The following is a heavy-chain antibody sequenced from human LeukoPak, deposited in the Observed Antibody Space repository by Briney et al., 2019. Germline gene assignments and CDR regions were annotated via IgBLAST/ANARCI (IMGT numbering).Heavy chain of an antibody. CDR2: ISAYNGNT. V-gene: IGHV1-18*01. D-gene: IGHD3-22*01. CDR1: GYTFTSYG. CDR3: ARDLIYYYDSSGYFHY. J-gene: IGHJ4*02. Sequence: EASVKVSCKASGYTFTSYGISWVRQAPGQGLEWMGWISAYNGNTNYAQKLQGRVTMTTDTSTSTAYMELRSLRSDDTAVYYCARDLIYYYDSSGYFHYWGQGTLVTVSS.